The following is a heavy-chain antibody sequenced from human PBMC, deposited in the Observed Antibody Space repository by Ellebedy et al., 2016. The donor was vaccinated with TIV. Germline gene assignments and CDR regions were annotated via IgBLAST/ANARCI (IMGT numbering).Heavy chain of an antibody. D-gene: IGHD6-13*01. V-gene: IGHV3-21*01. CDR3: AMHIAATGTSRTFDY. CDR1: GFSFSNYG. J-gene: IGHJ4*02. Sequence: GESLKISCAASGFSFSNYGMHWVRQAPGKGPEWVAYVSGSSKNLYYADSVKGRFTISRDNAKNSLHLPMNSLRGEDTAVYYCAMHIAATGTSRTFDYWGQGTLVTVSP. CDR2: VSGSSKNL.